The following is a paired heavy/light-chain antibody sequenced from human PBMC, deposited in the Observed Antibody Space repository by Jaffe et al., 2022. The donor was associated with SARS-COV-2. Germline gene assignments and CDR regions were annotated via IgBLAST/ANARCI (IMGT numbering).Light chain of an antibody. CDR2: DDS. Sequence: SYVLTQPPSVSVAPGQTARITCGGNNIGSKSVHWYQQKPGQAPVLVVYDDSDRPSGIPERFSGSNSGNTATLTISRVEAGDEADYYCQVWDSSRGVFGGGTKLTVL. J-gene: IGLJ3*02. CDR3: QVWDSSRGV. CDR1: NIGSKS. V-gene: IGLV3-21*02.
Heavy chain of an antibody. CDR1: GFTFSDYY. CDR3: ARGSTSLFDYGDSYWYFDL. V-gene: IGHV3-11*01. Sequence: QVQLVESGGGLVKPGGSLRLSCAASGFTFSDYYMSWIRQAPGKGLEWVSYISSSGSTIYYADSVKGRFTISRDNAKNSLYLQMNSLRAEDTAVYYCARGSTSLFDYGDSYWYFDLWGRGTLVTVSS. CDR2: ISSSGSTI. D-gene: IGHD4-17*01. J-gene: IGHJ2*01.